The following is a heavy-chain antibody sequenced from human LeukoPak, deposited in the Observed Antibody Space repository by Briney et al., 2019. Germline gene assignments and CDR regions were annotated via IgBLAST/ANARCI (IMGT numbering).Heavy chain of an antibody. J-gene: IGHJ1*01. CDR1: GGSFSGYY. D-gene: IGHD5-24*01. V-gene: IGHV4-34*01. Sequence: SETLSLTCAVYGGSFSGYYWSWIRQPPGKGLEWIGEINHSGSTNYNPSLKSRVTISVDTSKNQFSLKLSSVTAADTAVYYCARHRWLQPQVGYFQHWGQGTLVTVSS. CDR3: ARHRWLQPQVGYFQH. CDR2: INHSGST.